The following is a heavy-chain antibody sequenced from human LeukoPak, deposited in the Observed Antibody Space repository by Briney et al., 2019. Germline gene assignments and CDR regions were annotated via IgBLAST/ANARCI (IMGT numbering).Heavy chain of an antibody. Sequence: PGGSLRLSCAASGFTFNNYAMNWVRQAPGKGLEWVSAISGSGGSTYYADSVKGRFTTSRDNSKNTLYLQMNSLRAEDTAVYYCAKVGDSSGWHDAFDIWGQGTMVTVSS. CDR1: GFTFNNYA. D-gene: IGHD6-19*01. CDR2: ISGSGGST. J-gene: IGHJ3*02. V-gene: IGHV3-23*01. CDR3: AKVGDSSGWHDAFDI.